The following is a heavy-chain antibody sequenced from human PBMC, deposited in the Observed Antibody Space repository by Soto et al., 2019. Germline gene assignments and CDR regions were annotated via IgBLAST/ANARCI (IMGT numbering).Heavy chain of an antibody. CDR2: IYYSGST. CDR1: GGSISSYY. V-gene: IGHV4-59*12. Sequence: PSETLSLTCTVSGGSISSYYWSWIRQPPGKGLEWIGYIYYSGSTNYNPSLKSRVTISRANSKNTLYLQMNSLRAEDTVVYYCAREPQKDGFGNFDYWGQGTLVTVSS. J-gene: IGHJ4*02. CDR3: AREPQKDGFGNFDY. D-gene: IGHD3-10*01.